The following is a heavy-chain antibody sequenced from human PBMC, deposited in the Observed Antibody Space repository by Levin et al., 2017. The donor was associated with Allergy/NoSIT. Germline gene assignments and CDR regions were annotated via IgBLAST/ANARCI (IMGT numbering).Heavy chain of an antibody. CDR3: AKGITNYYYAMDV. Sequence: GGSLRLSCATSGFTFTSYAMSWVRQAPGKGLEWVSDISGSGGSTNYADSVKGRFTISRDNSKNTLTLQMNSLRTEDTAVYYCAKGITNYYYAMDVWGQGTTVTVSS. CDR1: GFTFTSYA. CDR2: ISGSGGST. V-gene: IGHV3-23*01. D-gene: IGHD3-10*01. J-gene: IGHJ6*02.